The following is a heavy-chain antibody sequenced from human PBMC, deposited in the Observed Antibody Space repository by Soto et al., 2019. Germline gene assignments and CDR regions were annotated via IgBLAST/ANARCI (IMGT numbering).Heavy chain of an antibody. D-gene: IGHD2-2*01. V-gene: IGHV3-11*04. J-gene: IGHJ2*01. CDR1: GFTFSDYY. CDR3: ARGPSAAAPLSDWYFDL. Sequence: QVQLVESGGGLVKPGGSLRLSCAASGFTFSDYYMSWIRQAPWKGLEWVSYIASTSWNIYYADTVKGRFTISRDNAKNSLYLQMNSLRDEDTAVYYCARGPSAAAPLSDWYFDLWGRGTLVTVSS. CDR2: IASTSWNI.